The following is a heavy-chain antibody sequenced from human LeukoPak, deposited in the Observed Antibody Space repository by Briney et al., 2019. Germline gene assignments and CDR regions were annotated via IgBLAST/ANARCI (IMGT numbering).Heavy chain of an antibody. CDR2: IYYSGST. CDR1: GYSISSGYY. V-gene: IGHV4-38-2*02. Sequence: PSETLSLTCTVSGYSISSGYYWGWIRQPPGKGLEWIGSIYYSGSTYYNPSLKSRVTISVDTSKNQFSLKLSSVTAADTAVYYCAILYGSGSYSPFDHWGQGTLVTVSS. CDR3: AILYGSGSYSPFDH. J-gene: IGHJ4*02. D-gene: IGHD3-10*01.